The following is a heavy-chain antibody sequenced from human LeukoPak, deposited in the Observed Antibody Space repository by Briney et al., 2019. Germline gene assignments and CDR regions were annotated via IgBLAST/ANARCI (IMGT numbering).Heavy chain of an antibody. CDR3: ARVAAAGTFFDY. Sequence: GAPVKVSCKASGYTFTSYDINWVRQATGQGLEWMGWISAYNGNTNYAQKLQGRVTMTTDTSTSTAYMELRSLRSDDTAVYYCARVAAAGTFFDYWGQGTLVTVSS. D-gene: IGHD6-13*01. CDR2: ISAYNGNT. V-gene: IGHV1-18*01. CDR1: GYTFTSYD. J-gene: IGHJ4*02.